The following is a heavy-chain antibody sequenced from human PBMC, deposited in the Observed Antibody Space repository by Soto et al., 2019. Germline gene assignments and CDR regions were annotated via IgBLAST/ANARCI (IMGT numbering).Heavy chain of an antibody. J-gene: IGHJ4*02. D-gene: IGHD3-10*01. CDR3: AKGRGGSGSLTPRVDF. CDR2: ISGGGDTT. CDR1: GFTFNNYA. V-gene: IGHV3-23*01. Sequence: EVQLLESGGGLVQPGGSLRLSCAASGFTFNNYAMTWVRQAPGKGLEWVSAISGGGDTTSYADSVKGRVTVSRAGSKNTLYLQLSSPRAEDTALYYCAKGRGGSGSLTPRVDFWGQGTLVTVSS.